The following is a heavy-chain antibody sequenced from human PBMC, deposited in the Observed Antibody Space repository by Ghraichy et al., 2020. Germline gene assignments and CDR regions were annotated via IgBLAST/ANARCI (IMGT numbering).Heavy chain of an antibody. Sequence: GGSLRLSCAASGFTFSDSYMSWIRQAPGTGLEWISYITSSGRYTYYADSVKGRFTISRDNGKNSLFLQMNSLGAEDTAVYYCARGLHHPSASYDFFDLWGQATLGSVYS. D-gene: IGHD3-10*01. V-gene: IGHV3-11*06. CDR1: GFTFSDSY. CDR3: ARGLHHPSASYDFFDL. CDR2: ITSSGRYT. J-gene: IGHJ4*02.